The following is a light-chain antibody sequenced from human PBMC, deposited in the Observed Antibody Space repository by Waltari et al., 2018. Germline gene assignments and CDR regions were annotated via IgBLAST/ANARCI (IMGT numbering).Light chain of an antibody. CDR3: YSTDSSGNHRV. V-gene: IGLV3-10*01. J-gene: IGLJ3*02. CDR1: ALPKKY. CDR2: EDS. Sequence: SYELTQPPSVSVSPGQTARITCPGDALPKKYAYWYQQKSGQAPVLVIYEDSKRASGIPERVSGSSSGTMATLTISGAQVEDEADYYCYSTDSSGNHRVFGGGTKLTVL.